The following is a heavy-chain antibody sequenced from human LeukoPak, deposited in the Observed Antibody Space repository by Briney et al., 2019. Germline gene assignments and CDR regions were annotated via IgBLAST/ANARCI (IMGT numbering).Heavy chain of an antibody. V-gene: IGHV3-23*01. CDR2: ISYSGGST. CDR1: GFTFSSHS. Sequence: PGGSLRLSCAASGFTFSSHSMNWVRQAPGKGLEWVSSISYSGGSTYYADSAKGRFTIFRDNSKNTLYLQMNSLRAEDTAAYHCAKGQVRAVTGTGVDYWGQGTLVTVSS. CDR3: AKGQVRAVTGTGVDY. J-gene: IGHJ4*02. D-gene: IGHD6-19*01.